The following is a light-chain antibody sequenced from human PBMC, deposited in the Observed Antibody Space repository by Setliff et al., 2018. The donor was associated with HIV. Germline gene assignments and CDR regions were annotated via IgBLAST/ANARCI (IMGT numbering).Light chain of an antibody. Sequence: QPALTQPASVSGSPGQSITISCTGTNSDIGGYDYVYWYQQQPGKAPKLMIYEVSGRPSGVSYRFSGSKSGTTASLTISGLQTEDEADYFCSSYTSSGTLFVFGTGTKGTVL. V-gene: IGLV2-14*01. J-gene: IGLJ1*01. CDR1: NSDIGGYDY. CDR3: SSYTSSGTLFV. CDR2: EVS.